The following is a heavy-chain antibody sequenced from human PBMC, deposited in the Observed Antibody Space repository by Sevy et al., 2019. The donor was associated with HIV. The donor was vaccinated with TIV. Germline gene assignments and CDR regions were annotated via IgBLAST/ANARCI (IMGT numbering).Heavy chain of an antibody. J-gene: IGHJ6*01. CDR2: IKHDGSEK. CDR1: GFTFSNCW. D-gene: IGHD2-2*01. Sequence: GGSLRLSCAASGFTFSNCWMSWVRQTPGKGLEWVANIKHDGSEKYYVDSVKGRFTISRDNAENSLYLQMNTLRAEDTAVYYCARGREIVSLAMRHYYYGMDVWGQGTTVTVSS. CDR3: ARGREIVSLAMRHYYYGMDV. V-gene: IGHV3-7*01.